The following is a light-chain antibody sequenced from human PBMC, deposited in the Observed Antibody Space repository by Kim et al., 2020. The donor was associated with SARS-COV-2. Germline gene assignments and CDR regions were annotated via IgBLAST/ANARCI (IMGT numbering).Light chain of an antibody. CDR1: SSDVGGYNS. Sequence: GQSITISCTGPSSDVGGYNSVSWYQQHPGKAPKLMIYDVSERASGVSNRFSGSQSGNTASLTISGLRAEDETDYYCSSHTTSSTYVFGSGTKVTVL. J-gene: IGLJ1*01. CDR3: SSHTTSSTYV. V-gene: IGLV2-14*03. CDR2: DVS.